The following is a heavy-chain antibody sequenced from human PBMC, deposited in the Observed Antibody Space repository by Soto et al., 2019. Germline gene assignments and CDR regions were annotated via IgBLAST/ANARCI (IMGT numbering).Heavy chain of an antibody. J-gene: IGHJ6*02. CDR1: GCMYRSPS. CDR3: PTEPDARYRRGGTWYLVIDHPYYAMDV. Sequence: PGAALIQFVASSGCMYRSPSRRRVGQGPSDGLEGGRRLNRKTVGGTIDYAAPVKGRFTIPRDDSKNRLYLQMDSLKTEDTAIYYCPTEPDARYRRGGTWYLVIDHPYYAMDVWGQGTTVTVSS. V-gene: IGHV3-15*01. CDR2: LNRKTVGGTI. D-gene: IGHD2-15*01.